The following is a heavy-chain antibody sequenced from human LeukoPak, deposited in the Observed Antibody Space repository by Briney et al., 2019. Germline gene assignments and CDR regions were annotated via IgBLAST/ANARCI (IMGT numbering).Heavy chain of an antibody. CDR2: SIPILGIA. CDR3: ARDRTPRISQTRFDP. D-gene: IGHD2-15*01. CDR1: GGTFSSYA. Sequence: SVKVSCKASGGTFSSYAIRWVRPAPGQGLAWMGRSIPILGIANYAQKFQGRVTITADKSTSTAYMELSSLRSEDTAVYYCARDRTPRISQTRFDPWGQGTLVTVYS. V-gene: IGHV1-69*04. J-gene: IGHJ5*02.